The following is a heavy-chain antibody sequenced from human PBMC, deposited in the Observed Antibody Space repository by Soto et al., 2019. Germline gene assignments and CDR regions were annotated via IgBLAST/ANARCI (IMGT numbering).Heavy chain of an antibody. CDR3: ARVGIAVATGFDP. CDR1: GGSVSSGSYY. Sequence: SETLSLTCTVSGGSVSSGSYYWSWIRQPPWKGLEWIGYIYYSGSTNYNPSLKSRVTISVDTSKNQFSLKLSSVTAADTAVYYCARVGIAVATGFDPWGQGTLVTVSS. J-gene: IGHJ5*02. D-gene: IGHD6-19*01. V-gene: IGHV4-61*01. CDR2: IYYSGST.